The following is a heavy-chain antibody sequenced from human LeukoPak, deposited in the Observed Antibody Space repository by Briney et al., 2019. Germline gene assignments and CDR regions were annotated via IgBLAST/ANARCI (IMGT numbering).Heavy chain of an antibody. V-gene: IGHV3-21*01. CDR2: ISSSSSYI. D-gene: IGHD2-2*01. Sequence: GGSLRLSCAASGFTFSSYSMNWVRQAPGKGLEWVSSISSSSSYIYYADSVKGRFTISRDNAKNLLYLQMNSLRAEDTAVYYCARGYCSSTSCYPDYWGQGTLVTVSS. CDR3: ARGYCSSTSCYPDY. CDR1: GFTFSSYS. J-gene: IGHJ4*02.